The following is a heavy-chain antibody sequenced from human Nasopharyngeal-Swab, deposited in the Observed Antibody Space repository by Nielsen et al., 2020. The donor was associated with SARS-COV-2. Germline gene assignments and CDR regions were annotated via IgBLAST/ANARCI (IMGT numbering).Heavy chain of an antibody. CDR3: ARGGLLWDAFDI. J-gene: IGHJ3*02. D-gene: IGHD1-26*01. V-gene: IGHV3-30*04. CDR1: GFTFSSYA. CDR2: ISYDGSNK. Sequence: GESLKISCAASGFTFSSYAMHWVRQAPGKGLEWVAVISYDGSNKYYADSVKGRFTISRDNSKNTLYLQMNSLRAEDTAVYYCARGGLLWDAFDIWGQGTMVTV.